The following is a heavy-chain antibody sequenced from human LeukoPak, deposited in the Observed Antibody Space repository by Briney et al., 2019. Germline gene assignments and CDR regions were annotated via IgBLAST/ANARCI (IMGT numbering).Heavy chain of an antibody. Sequence: PGGSLRLSCAGSGFTFSGYYMVWVRQAPGKGLEWVSSISSSSSYIYYADSVKGRFTISRDNAKNSLYLQMNSLRAEDTAVYYCAREAHSSSWYSLDYWGQGTLVTVSS. CDR3: AREAHSSSWYSLDY. CDR1: GFTFSGYY. J-gene: IGHJ4*02. D-gene: IGHD6-13*01. CDR2: ISSSSSYI. V-gene: IGHV3-21*01.